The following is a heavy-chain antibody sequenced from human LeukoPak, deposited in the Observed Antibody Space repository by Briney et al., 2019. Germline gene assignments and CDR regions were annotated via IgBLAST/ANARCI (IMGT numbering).Heavy chain of an antibody. CDR1: GYTFTGYY. D-gene: IGHD2-15*01. V-gene: IGHV1-2*02. Sequence: EASVTVSCKASGYTFTGYYMHWVRQAPGQGLEWMGWINPNSGGTNYAQKFQGRVTMTRDTSISTAYMELSRLRSDDTAVYYCARDLIGGGSGPREVLDYWGQGTLVTVSS. J-gene: IGHJ4*02. CDR3: ARDLIGGGSGPREVLDY. CDR2: INPNSGGT.